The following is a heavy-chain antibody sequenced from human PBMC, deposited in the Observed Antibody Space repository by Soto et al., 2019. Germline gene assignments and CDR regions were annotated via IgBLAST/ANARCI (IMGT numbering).Heavy chain of an antibody. CDR2: INAANGNT. J-gene: IGHJ4*02. V-gene: IGHV1-3*01. Sequence: ASVKVSCKACGYTFTTYATHWVRQAPGQRLEWMGWINAANGNTKYSQKFQGRVTITRDTSASTAYMELSSLRSEDTAVYYCARGYFYDSSAYYSYLDYWSQGTLVTVSS. CDR1: GYTFTTYA. D-gene: IGHD3-22*01. CDR3: ARGYFYDSSAYYSYLDY.